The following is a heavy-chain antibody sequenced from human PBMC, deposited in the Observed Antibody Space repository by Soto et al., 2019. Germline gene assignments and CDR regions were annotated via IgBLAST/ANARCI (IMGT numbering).Heavy chain of an antibody. V-gene: IGHV4-39*01. CDR1: GGSISSSSYY. CDR3: ARPRGDHVLPYYMDV. J-gene: IGHJ6*03. Sequence: QLQLQESGPGLVKPSETLSLTCTVSGGSISSSSYYWGWIRQPPGKGLEWIGSIYYSGSTYYNPSLKSRVTISVDTSKNQFSLKLSSVTAADTAVYYCARPRGDHVLPYYMDVWGKGTTVTVSS. CDR2: IYYSGST. D-gene: IGHD2-21*02.